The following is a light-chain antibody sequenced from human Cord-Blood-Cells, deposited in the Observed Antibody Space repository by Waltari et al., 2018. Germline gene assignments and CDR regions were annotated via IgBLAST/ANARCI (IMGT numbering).Light chain of an antibody. Sequence: QSALTQPASVSGSPGPSITISCTGTSSDVGSYNLVSWYQRHPGKAPKLMIYEGSKRPSGFSNRFSGSKSGNTASLTISGLQAEDEADYYCCSYAGSSTYVFGTGTKVTVL. J-gene: IGLJ1*01. CDR3: CSYAGSSTYV. CDR1: SSDVGSYNL. V-gene: IGLV2-23*01. CDR2: EGS.